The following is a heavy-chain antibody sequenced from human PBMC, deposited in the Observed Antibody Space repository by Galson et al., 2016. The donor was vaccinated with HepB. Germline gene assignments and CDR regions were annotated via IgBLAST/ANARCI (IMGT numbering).Heavy chain of an antibody. CDR2: IHHSGTT. V-gene: IGHV4-39*01. J-gene: IGHJ4*02. Sequence: TLSLTCTVSGDSIISDTYHWGWIRQPPGKGLEWLGSIHHSGTTYYNPSLRSRVTISVDTSRNQFSLRLSSVTAADTAVYYCAGEYSSSPGYWGRGALVTVSS. CDR3: AGEYSSSPGY. CDR1: GDSIISDTYH. D-gene: IGHD6-6*01.